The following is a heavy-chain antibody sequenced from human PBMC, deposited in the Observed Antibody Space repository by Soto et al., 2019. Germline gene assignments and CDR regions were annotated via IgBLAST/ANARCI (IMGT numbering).Heavy chain of an antibody. CDR1: GFTFSSYW. Sequence: PGGSLRLSCAASGFTFSSYWMSCVRQAPGKVLEWVANIKQDGSEKYYVDSVKGRFTISRDNAKNSLYLQMNSLRAEDTAVYYCARGSWALVAGNDAFDIWRQGTMVTVSS. J-gene: IGHJ3*02. V-gene: IGHV3-7*01. CDR2: IKQDGSEK. CDR3: ARGSWALVAGNDAFDI. D-gene: IGHD6-19*01.